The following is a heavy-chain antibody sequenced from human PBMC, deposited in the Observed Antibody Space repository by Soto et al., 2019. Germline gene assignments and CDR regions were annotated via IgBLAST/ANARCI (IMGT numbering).Heavy chain of an antibody. J-gene: IGHJ6*02. D-gene: IGHD3-9*01. Sequence: SETLSLTCAVYGGSFSGYYWSWIRQPPGKGLEWIGEINHSGSTNYNPSLKSRVTISVDTSKNQFSLKLSYVTAADTAVYSCARGRGGYYDILTGYYRSVYYYGMDVWGQGTTVTVSS. CDR3: ARGRGGYYDILTGYYRSVYYYGMDV. CDR1: GGSFSGYY. V-gene: IGHV4-34*01. CDR2: INHSGST.